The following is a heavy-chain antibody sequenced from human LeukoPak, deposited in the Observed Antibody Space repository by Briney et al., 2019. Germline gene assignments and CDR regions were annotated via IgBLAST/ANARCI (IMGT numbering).Heavy chain of an antibody. V-gene: IGHV4-59*01. CDR2: IYYSGST. CDR3: ARYYYDSSGYYHVLDY. J-gene: IGHJ4*02. CDR1: GGSISSDY. Sequence: SETLSLTCTVSGGSISSDYWSWIRQPPGKGLEWIGYIYYSGSTNYNPSLKSRVSISIDTSKNQFSLKLRSVTAADTAVYYCARYYYDSSGYYHVLDYWGQGTLVTVSS. D-gene: IGHD3-22*01.